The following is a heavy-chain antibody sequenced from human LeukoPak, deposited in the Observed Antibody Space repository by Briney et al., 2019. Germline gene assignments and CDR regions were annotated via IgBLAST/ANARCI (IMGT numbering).Heavy chain of an antibody. Sequence: SETLSLTCTVSGYSISSGYYWGWIRQPPGKGLEWIGSIYHSGSTYYNPSLKSRVTVSVDTSKNQFSLKLSSVTAADTAVYYCARDREEFWELETTSFDYWGQRTLVTVSS. D-gene: IGHD1-26*01. CDR3: ARDREEFWELETTSFDY. J-gene: IGHJ4*02. CDR2: IYHSGST. V-gene: IGHV4-38-2*02. CDR1: GYSISSGYY.